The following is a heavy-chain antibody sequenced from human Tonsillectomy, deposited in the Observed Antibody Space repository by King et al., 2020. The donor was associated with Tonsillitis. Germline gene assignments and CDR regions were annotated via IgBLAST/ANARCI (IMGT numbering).Heavy chain of an antibody. CDR1: GGSFSGYY. CDR3: ARGEGGSGNEGHQGIYYFDY. J-gene: IGHJ4*02. CDR2: INHSGST. D-gene: IGHD5-12*01. V-gene: IGHV4-34*01. Sequence: VQLQQWGAGLLKPSETLSLTCAVYGGSFSGYYWSWIRQPPGKGLEWIGEINHSGSTNYNPSLKSRVTISVDTSKNQFSLKLSSVTAADTAVYYCARGEGGSGNEGHQGIYYFDYWGQGTLVTVSS.